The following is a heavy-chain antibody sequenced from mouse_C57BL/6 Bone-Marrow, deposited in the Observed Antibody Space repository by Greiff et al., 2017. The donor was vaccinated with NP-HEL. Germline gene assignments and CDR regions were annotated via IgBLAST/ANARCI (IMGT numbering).Heavy chain of an antibody. J-gene: IGHJ2*01. CDR2: ISSGGSYT. D-gene: IGHD3-3*01. CDR3: ARQGGTR. Sequence: EVMLVESGGDLVKPGGSLKLSCAASGFTFSSYGMSWVRQTPEKRLEWVATISSGGSYTYYPDSVKGRFTISRDNAKNTLYLQMSSLKSEDTAMYYFARQGGTRWGQGTTLTVSS. CDR1: GFTFSSYG. V-gene: IGHV5-6*02.